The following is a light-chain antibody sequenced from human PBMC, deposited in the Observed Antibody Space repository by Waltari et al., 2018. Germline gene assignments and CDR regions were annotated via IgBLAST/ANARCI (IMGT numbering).Light chain of an antibody. CDR1: QSISNY. CDR3: LQYYSDTFT. Sequence: DIQMTQSPSSLSASVGDRVTITCRASQSISNYLSWYQQRPGKPPKRLISVASSLESGVPSRFSGSGSGTEFTLIITGLQSEDFATYFCLQYYSDTFTFGPGTKLDVK. V-gene: IGKV1-17*01. J-gene: IGKJ3*01. CDR2: VAS.